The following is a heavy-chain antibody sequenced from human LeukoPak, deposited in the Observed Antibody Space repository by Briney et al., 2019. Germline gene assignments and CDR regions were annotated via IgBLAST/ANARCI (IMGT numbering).Heavy chain of an antibody. CDR3: ARDQAATNTQVRFCLD. CDR2: ISAYNGNT. CDR1: GYTFTSYG. J-gene: IGHJ4*02. Sequence: ASVKVSCKASGYTFTSYGISWVRQAPGQGLEWMGWISAYNGNTNFAQKLQGRVTMTTDTSTSTAYMDLRSLRSNDTAVYYCARDQAATNTQVRFCLDWGQGTLVTVSS. V-gene: IGHV1-18*01. D-gene: IGHD3-9*01.